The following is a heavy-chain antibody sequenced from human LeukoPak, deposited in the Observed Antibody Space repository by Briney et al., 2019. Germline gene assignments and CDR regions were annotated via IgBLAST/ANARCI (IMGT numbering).Heavy chain of an antibody. CDR3: AAGYRVASAAPLDY. J-gene: IGHJ4*02. Sequence: GGSLRLSCAASGFTFSSYSMNWVRQAPGKGLEWVSSISSSSSYIYYADSVKGRFTISRDNSRNTLYLQMNGLRAEDTAVYYCAAGYRVASAAPLDYWGQGTLVTVSS. D-gene: IGHD5-12*01. CDR2: ISSSSSYI. V-gene: IGHV3-21*04. CDR1: GFTFSSYS.